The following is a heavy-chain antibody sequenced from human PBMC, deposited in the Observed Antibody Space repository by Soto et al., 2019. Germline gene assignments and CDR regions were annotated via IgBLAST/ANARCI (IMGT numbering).Heavy chain of an antibody. V-gene: IGHV3-23*01. CDR1: GFTFSSYA. D-gene: IGHD3-3*01. J-gene: IGHJ6*02. Sequence: GGSLRLSCAASGFTFSSYAMSWVRQAPGKGLEWVSAISGSGGSTYYADSVKGRFTISRDNSKNTLYLQMNSLRAEDTAVYYCAKEIFWGGRSRGMDVWDQGTTVTVSS. CDR3: AKEIFWGGRSRGMDV. CDR2: ISGSGGST.